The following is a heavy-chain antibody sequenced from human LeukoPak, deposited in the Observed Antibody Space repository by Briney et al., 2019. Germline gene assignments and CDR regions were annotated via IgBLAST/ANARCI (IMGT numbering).Heavy chain of an antibody. Sequence: GGSLRLSCAASGFTFSSYAMSWVRQAPGKGLEWVSAISGSGGSTYYADSVKGRFTISRDNSKDTLYLQMNSLRAEDTAVYYCAKSLHSSSWNSPTTFDYWGQGTLVTVSS. CDR3: AKSLHSSSWNSPTTFDY. CDR2: ISGSGGST. D-gene: IGHD6-13*01. J-gene: IGHJ4*02. V-gene: IGHV3-23*01. CDR1: GFTFSSYA.